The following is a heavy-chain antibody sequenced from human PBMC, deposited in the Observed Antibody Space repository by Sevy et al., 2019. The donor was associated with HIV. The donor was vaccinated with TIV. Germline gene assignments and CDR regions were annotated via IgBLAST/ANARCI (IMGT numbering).Heavy chain of an antibody. CDR3: ARVLRGHSYGHFDY. V-gene: IGHV4-61*01. J-gene: IGHJ4*02. D-gene: IGHD5-18*01. CDR1: GGSVSSGSYY. CDR2: IYYSGST. Sequence: SESLSLTCTVSGGSVSSGSYYWSWIRQPPGKGLEWIGYIYYSGSTNYNPSLKSRVTISVDTSKNQFSLKLSSVTAAHTAVYYCARVLRGHSYGHFDYWGQGTSVTVSS.